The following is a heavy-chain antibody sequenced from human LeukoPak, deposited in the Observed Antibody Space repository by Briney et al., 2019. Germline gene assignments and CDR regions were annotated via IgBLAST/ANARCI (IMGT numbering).Heavy chain of an antibody. CDR3: ARWRGSTSELSDY. V-gene: IGHV3-7*01. Sequence: GGSLMLFCTASGFNISDYWMMWFRQAPGKGVEGVANIKQDGSAKYYVDSMKGRFTISRDNAKSSLYLQMDSLRVEDTATYYCARWRGSTSELSDYRGQGTLVTVSS. CDR1: GFNISDYW. J-gene: IGHJ4*02. CDR2: IKQDGSAK. D-gene: IGHD2-2*01.